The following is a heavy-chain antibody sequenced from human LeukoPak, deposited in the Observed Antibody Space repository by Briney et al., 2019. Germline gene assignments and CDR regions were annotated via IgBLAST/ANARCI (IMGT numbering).Heavy chain of an antibody. CDR1: GDSVSSNSAA. CDR2: TYYRSKWYY. Sequence: SQTLSLTCAISGDSVSSNSAAWNWIRQSPSRGLEWLGRTYYRSKWYYDYAVSMKSRITINPDTSKNQFSLQLNSVTPDDSAVYYCARDRPTSTYYLDYWGQGTLVTVSP. V-gene: IGHV6-1*01. D-gene: IGHD2-2*01. J-gene: IGHJ4*02. CDR3: ARDRPTSTYYLDY.